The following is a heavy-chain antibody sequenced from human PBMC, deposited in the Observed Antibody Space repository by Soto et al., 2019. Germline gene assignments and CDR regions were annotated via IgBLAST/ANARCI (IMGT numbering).Heavy chain of an antibody. J-gene: IGHJ5*02. V-gene: IGHV1-3*01. CDR3: VRRHVSATGIDWFDP. CDR2: IDAANGDT. CDR1: GYTFTSYG. Sequence: ASVKVSCKASGYTFTSYGIHWVRQAPGQRLEWMGWIDAANGDTKYSPKFQGRVTITRDTSASTAYMELSSLRSEDTAVYYCVRRHVSATGIDWFDPWGQGTLVTVS. D-gene: IGHD6-13*01.